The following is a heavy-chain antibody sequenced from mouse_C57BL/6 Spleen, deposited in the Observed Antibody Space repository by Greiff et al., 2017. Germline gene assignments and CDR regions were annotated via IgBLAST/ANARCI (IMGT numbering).Heavy chain of an antibody. CDR3: TLPPNYYGSSPFAY. Sequence: EVKLQESGAELVRPGASVKLSCTASGFNIKDDYMHWVKQRPEQGLEWIGWIDPENGDTEYASKFPGKATITADQSANTSYLQLSSLTSEDTAVYYCTLPPNYYGSSPFAYWGKGTLVTVSA. CDR2: IDPENGDT. D-gene: IGHD1-1*01. V-gene: IGHV14-4*01. CDR1: GFNIKDDY. J-gene: IGHJ3*01.